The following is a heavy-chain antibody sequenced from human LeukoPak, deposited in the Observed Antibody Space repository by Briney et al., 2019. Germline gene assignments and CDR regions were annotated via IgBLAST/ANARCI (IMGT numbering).Heavy chain of an antibody. V-gene: IGHV3-30*14. D-gene: IGHD3-10*01. CDR3: ARDRGRGVHYFDY. CDR2: ISYDGSNK. Sequence: GGSLRLSCAASGFTFSSYAMHWVRQAPGKGLEWVAVISYDGSNKYYADSVKGRFTISRDNSKNTLYLQMNSLRAEDTAVYYCARDRGRGVHYFDYWGQGTLVTVSS. J-gene: IGHJ4*02. CDR1: GFTFSSYA.